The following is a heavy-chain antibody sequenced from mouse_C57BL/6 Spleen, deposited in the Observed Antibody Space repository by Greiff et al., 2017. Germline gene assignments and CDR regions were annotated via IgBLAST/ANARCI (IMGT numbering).Heavy chain of an antibody. CDR1: GFTFSSYA. CDR2: ISDGGSYT. CDR3: ARVDDGYPLYYYAMDY. Sequence: DVMLVESGGGLVKPGGSLKLSCAASGFTFSSYAMSWVSQTPEKGLEWVATISDGGSYTYYPDNVKGRFTISRDNAKNDQYLQMSQLKSEDTAMYDCARVDDGYPLYYYAMDYWGQGTSVTVSS. V-gene: IGHV5-4*03. D-gene: IGHD2-3*01. J-gene: IGHJ4*01.